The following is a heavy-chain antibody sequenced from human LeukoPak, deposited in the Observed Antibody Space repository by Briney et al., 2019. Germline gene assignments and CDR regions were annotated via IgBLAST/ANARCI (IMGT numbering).Heavy chain of an antibody. V-gene: IGHV4-39*01. J-gene: IGHJ4*02. CDR2: IYYSGST. CDR1: GGSISSGSYY. CDR3: ARHSGFDY. Sequence: SETLSLTCTVSGGSISSGSYYWGWIRQPPGKGLEWIGSIYYSGSTYYNPSLKSRVTISVDTSKNQFSLKLSSVTAADTAVYYCARHSGFDYWGQGTLVTVSS.